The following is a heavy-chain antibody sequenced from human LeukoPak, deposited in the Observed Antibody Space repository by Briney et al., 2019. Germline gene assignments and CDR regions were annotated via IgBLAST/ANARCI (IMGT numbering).Heavy chain of an antibody. CDR3: ARGSAWACHGVRCYPLDN. J-gene: IGHJ4*02. CDR1: GFTFPSYA. CDR2: ISGGGSHS. Sequence: GGSLRLSCAASGFTFPSYAMSWVRQAPGRGLEWIAAISGGGSHSWHADSVKGRFTVSSDNSRDTLYLQMNSLRVDDTAVYYCARGSAWACHGVRCYPLDNWGQGALVTVSS. D-gene: IGHD2-8*01. V-gene: IGHV3-23*01.